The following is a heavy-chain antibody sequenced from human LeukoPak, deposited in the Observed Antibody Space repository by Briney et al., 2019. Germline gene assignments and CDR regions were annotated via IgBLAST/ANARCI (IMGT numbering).Heavy chain of an antibody. CDR2: ISAYNGNT. CDR1: GYTFTSYG. CDR3: ARERPYDDYAPLGV. Sequence: ASVKVSCKASGYTFTSYGISWVRQAPGQGLEWMGWISAYNGNTNYAQKFQGRVTMTTDTSTSTVYMELRSLRSDDTAVYYCARERPYDDYAPLGVWGQGTLVTVSS. J-gene: IGHJ4*02. D-gene: IGHD4-17*01. V-gene: IGHV1-18*01.